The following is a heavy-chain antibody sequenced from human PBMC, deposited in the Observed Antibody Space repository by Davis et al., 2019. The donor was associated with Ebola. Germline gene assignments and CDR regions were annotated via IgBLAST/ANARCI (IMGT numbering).Heavy chain of an antibody. Sequence: PGGSLRLSCAASGFIFSSYVMSWVRQAPGKGLEWVSTFGTSADTYYAESVKGRFTISRDNSKNTLYLHMNSLRVEDTAVYYCARDTSSWYQHGMDVWGQGTTVTVS. J-gene: IGHJ6*02. CDR1: GFIFSSYV. CDR2: FGTSADT. D-gene: IGHD6-13*01. CDR3: ARDTSSWYQHGMDV. V-gene: IGHV3-23*01.